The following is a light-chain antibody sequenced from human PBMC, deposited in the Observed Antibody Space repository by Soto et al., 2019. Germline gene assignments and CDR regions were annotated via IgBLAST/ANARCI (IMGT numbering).Light chain of an antibody. CDR2: EVI. CDR3: SSSTSSSTV. CDR1: SSDVGGYNY. V-gene: IGLV2-14*01. Sequence: QSALTQPASVSGSPGQSITISCTGTSSDVGGYNYVSWYQQHPGKAPKLMIYEVINRPSGVSNRFSGSKSGNTASLTISGLQAEEAADYCCSSSTSSSTVFGTGTKLTVL. J-gene: IGLJ1*01.